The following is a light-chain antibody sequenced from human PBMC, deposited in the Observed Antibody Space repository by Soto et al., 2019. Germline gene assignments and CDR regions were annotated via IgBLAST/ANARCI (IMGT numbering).Light chain of an antibody. Sequence: EVVLTQSPGTLSLSPGERATLSCRASQRVSKYLACYQQKPGQAPSLLIFGASSRATGIPDRFSGSGSGTDFTLTISRLEPEDFAVYFRHQYGTSPRAFGRGTKVDIK. J-gene: IGKJ1*01. CDR1: QRVSKY. CDR3: HQYGTSPRA. CDR2: GAS. V-gene: IGKV3-20*01.